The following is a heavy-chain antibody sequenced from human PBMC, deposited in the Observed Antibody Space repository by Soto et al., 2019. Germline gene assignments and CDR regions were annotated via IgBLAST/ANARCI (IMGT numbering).Heavy chain of an antibody. V-gene: IGHV4-30-4*01. D-gene: IGHD3-10*01. CDR1: VVSISSGDYY. CDR3: ARDGMLTMVRGVIDPYYGMHV. J-gene: IGHJ6*02. Sequence: SETLSLTCTVSVVSISSGDYYWSWIRQPPGKGLEWIGYIYYSGSTYYNPSLKSRVTISVDTSKNQFSLKLSSVTAADTAVYYCARDGMLTMVRGVIDPYYGMHVWGQGTTVTVSS. CDR2: IYYSGST.